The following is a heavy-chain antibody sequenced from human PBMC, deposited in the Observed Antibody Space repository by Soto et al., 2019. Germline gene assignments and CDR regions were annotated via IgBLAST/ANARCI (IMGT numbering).Heavy chain of an antibody. J-gene: IGHJ4*02. CDR1: GFTFRSYA. D-gene: IGHD2-2*01. V-gene: IGHV3-30*09. CDR2: LSYDGNNK. Sequence: QVQLVESGGGVVQPGRSLRLSCAASGFTFRSYAMHWVRQAPGKGLELVAVLSYDGNNKYYADSVKGRFAISRDNSRKQLYLQMNSLRAGDTAVYYCARARLDTPALDYWGQGTLVTVSS. CDR3: ARARLDTPALDY.